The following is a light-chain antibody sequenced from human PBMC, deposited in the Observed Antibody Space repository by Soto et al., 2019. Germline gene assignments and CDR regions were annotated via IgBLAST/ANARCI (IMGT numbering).Light chain of an antibody. CDR1: HSIIHW. J-gene: IGKJ4*01. V-gene: IGKV1-5*03. CDR3: QRRQNNLS. CDR2: KAS. Sequence: FQMTPSVSTLSASIGDRVTITCRASHSIIHWLAWYQENPWKAPTLLIYKASSLESGVPSRFSGSGTDLEFTISSLQPQHYAIYSYQRRQNNLSFGRGTKVDIK.